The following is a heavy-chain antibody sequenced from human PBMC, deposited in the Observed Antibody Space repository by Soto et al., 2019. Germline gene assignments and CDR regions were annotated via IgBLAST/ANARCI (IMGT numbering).Heavy chain of an antibody. V-gene: IGHV4-34*01. J-gene: IGHJ4*02. CDR2: INHSGST. D-gene: IGHD3-3*01. Sequence: PSETLSLTXAVYGGSFSGYYWSWIRQPPGKGLEWIGEINHSGSTNYNPSLKSRVTISVDTSKNQFSLKLSSVTAADTAVYYCASRSGGNDYWGQGTLVTVSS. CDR3: ASRSGGNDY. CDR1: GGSFSGYY.